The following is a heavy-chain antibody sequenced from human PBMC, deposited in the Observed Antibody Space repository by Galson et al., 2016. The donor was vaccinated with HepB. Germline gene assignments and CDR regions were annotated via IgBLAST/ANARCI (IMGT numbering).Heavy chain of an antibody. D-gene: IGHD5-18*01. Sequence: SVKVSCKASGGTFSSYAISWVRQAPGQGLEWMGGIIPMFAAANYAQKFQGRVTITADKSTSTAYMELSSLRSDDTAVYYCAREIMVSGWKVLDHWGQGTLVTVSS. V-gene: IGHV1-69*06. CDR1: GGTFSSYA. J-gene: IGHJ4*01. CDR2: IIPMFAAA. CDR3: AREIMVSGWKVLDH.